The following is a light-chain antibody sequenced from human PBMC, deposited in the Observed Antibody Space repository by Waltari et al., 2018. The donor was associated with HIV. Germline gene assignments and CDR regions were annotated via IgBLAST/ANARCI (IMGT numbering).Light chain of an antibody. CDR3: QVWDSSSDHVV. J-gene: IGLJ2*01. Sequence: SYVLTQPPSVSVAPGETAKITCGGSDIGSKRVPWYQQKPGQAPVVVIYYDSDRPSGIPERFSGSNSRNMATLTISRVEAGDEADFYCQVWDSSSDHVVFGGGTKLTVL. V-gene: IGLV3-21*04. CDR2: YDS. CDR1: DIGSKR.